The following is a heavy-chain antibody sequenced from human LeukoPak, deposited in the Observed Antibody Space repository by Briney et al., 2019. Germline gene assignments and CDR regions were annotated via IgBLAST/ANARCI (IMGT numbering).Heavy chain of an antibody. D-gene: IGHD4-17*01. Sequence: GASVKVSCKASGGTFSSYAISWVRQAPGQGLEWMGRIIPIFGTANYAQKFQGRVTITADKSTSTAYMELSSVRSEDTAVYYCAREKVTTQRGSYMDVWGKGTTVTVSS. CDR3: AREKVTTQRGSYMDV. CDR1: GGTFSSYA. J-gene: IGHJ6*03. V-gene: IGHV1-69*06. CDR2: IIPIFGTA.